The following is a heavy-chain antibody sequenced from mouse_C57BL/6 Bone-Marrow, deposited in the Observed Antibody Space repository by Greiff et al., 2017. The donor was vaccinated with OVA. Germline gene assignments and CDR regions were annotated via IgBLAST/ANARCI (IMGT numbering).Heavy chain of an antibody. J-gene: IGHJ3*01. CDR2: IDPSDSYT. CDR1: GYTFTSYW. V-gene: IGHV1-59*01. Sequence: VKLQQPGAELVRPGTSVKLSCKASGYTFTSYWMHWVKQRPGQGLEWIGVIDPSDSYTNYNQKFKGKATLTVDTSSSTAYMQLSSLTSEDSAVYYCARSITTRAYWGQGTLVTVSA. D-gene: IGHD1-1*01. CDR3: ARSITTRAY.